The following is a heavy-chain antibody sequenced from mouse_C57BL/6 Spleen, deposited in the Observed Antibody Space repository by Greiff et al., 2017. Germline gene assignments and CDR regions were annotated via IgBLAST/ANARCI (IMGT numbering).Heavy chain of an antibody. J-gene: IGHJ2*01. Sequence: DEKLVESGGGLVQPKGSLKLSCAASGFSFNTYAMNWVRQAPGKGLEWVARIRSKSNNYATYYADSVKDRFTISRDDSESMLYLQMNNLKTEDTAMYYCVRHQYDYGEGENYFDYWGQGTTLTVSS. V-gene: IGHV10-1*01. CDR3: VRHQYDYGEGENYFDY. D-gene: IGHD2-4*01. CDR1: GFSFNTYA. CDR2: IRSKSNNYAT.